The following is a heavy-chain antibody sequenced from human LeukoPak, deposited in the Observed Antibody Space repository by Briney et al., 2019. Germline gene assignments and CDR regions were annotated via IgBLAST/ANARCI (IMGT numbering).Heavy chain of an antibody. J-gene: IGHJ4*02. CDR1: GGSISSSSYY. Sequence: PSETLSLTCTVSGGSISSSSYYWGWIRQPPGKGLEWIGSIYYSGSTYYNPSLKSRVTISVDTSKNQFSLKLSSVTAADTAVYYCASLLTVLSRNAAYDYWGQGTLVTVSS. CDR3: ASLLTVLSRNAAYDY. D-gene: IGHD2/OR15-2a*01. CDR2: IYYSGST. V-gene: IGHV4-39*07.